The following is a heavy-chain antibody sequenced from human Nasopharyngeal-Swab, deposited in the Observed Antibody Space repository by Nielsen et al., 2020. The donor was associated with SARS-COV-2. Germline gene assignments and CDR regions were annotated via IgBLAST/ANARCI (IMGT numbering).Heavy chain of an antibody. V-gene: IGHV4-34*01. CDR2: INHSGST. J-gene: IGHJ6*02. CDR3: ARGSDYDFWSGYYYGMDV. Sequence: RQAPGKGLEWIGEINHSGSTNYNPSLKSRVTISVDTSKNQFSLKLSSVTAADTAVYYCARGSDYDFWSGYYYGMDVWGQGTTVTVFS. D-gene: IGHD3-3*01.